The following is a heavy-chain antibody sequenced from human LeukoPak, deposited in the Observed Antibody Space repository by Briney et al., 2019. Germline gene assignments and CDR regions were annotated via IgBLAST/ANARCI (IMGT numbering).Heavy chain of an antibody. CDR1: GGSISSYY. CDR2: THYSGST. CDR3: ARGSTGEYDP. V-gene: IGHV4-59*01. D-gene: IGHD3-10*01. J-gene: IGHJ5*02. Sequence: SETLSLTCTVSGGSISSYYGSWIRQPPGKGLEWIGYTHYSGSTNYNPSLKSRVTMSVDTSKNQFSLKLSSVTAADSAVYYCARGSTGEYDPWGQGALVTVSS.